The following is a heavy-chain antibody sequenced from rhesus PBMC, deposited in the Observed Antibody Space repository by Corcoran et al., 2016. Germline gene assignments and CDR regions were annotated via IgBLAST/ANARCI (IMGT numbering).Heavy chain of an antibody. CDR2: TDGSGSTT. CDR1: GGSISSNY. D-gene: IGHD1-44*02. Sequence: QVQLQESGPGLVKPSETLSLTSTVSGGSISSNYWSWIRQSPGKGLEWIGYTDGSGSTTNYNPSLKSRVTLSVDTSKNQLSLKLSSVTTADTAVYYCARGESLFDVWGPGVLVTVSS. V-gene: IGHV4S11*01. J-gene: IGHJ5-1*01. CDR3: ARGESLFDV.